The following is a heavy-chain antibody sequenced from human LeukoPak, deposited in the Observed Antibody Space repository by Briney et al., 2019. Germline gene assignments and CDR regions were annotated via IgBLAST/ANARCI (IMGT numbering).Heavy chain of an antibody. CDR2: INHSGST. CDR3: ARMTSGAFDM. CDR1: SGSFNGYY. Sequence: SETLSLTCAVYSGSFNGYYWSWIRQPPGKGLEWIGEINHSGSTNYNPSLKSRVTMSVDTSKNQISLKLSSVTAADPAVYYCARMTSGAFDMWGQGTMVTVSS. J-gene: IGHJ3*02. V-gene: IGHV4-34*01.